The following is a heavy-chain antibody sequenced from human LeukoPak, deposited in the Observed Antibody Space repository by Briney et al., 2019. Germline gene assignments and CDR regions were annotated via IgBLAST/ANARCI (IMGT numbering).Heavy chain of an antibody. CDR2: ISGSGGST. Sequence: GGSLRLSCAASGFTFSSYAMSWVRQAPGKGLEWVSAISGSGGSTYYADSVKGRFTISRDDSKNTLYLQMNSLRAEDTAVYYCAKDVTSIAAAGPDYWGQGTLVTVSS. CDR1: GFTFSSYA. V-gene: IGHV3-23*01. CDR3: AKDVTSIAAAGPDY. J-gene: IGHJ4*02. D-gene: IGHD6-13*01.